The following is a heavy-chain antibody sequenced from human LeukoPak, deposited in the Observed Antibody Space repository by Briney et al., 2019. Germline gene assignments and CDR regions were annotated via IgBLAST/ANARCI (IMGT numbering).Heavy chain of an antibody. CDR2: IYYSGST. J-gene: IGHJ5*02. CDR1: GGSISSYY. Sequence: SETLSLTCTVSGGSISSYYWSWIRQPPGKGLEWTGYIYYSGSTNYNPSLKSRVTISVDTSKNQFSLKLSSVTAADTAVYYCARVRYSGYDLGRWFDPWGQGTLVTVSS. D-gene: IGHD5-12*01. V-gene: IGHV4-59*01. CDR3: ARVRYSGYDLGRWFDP.